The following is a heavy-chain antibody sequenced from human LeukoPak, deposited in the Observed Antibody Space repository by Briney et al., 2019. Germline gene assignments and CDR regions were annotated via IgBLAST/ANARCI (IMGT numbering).Heavy chain of an antibody. CDR3: ARSSDGDYYYYFDY. D-gene: IGHD4-17*01. CDR1: GFTFSSYA. Sequence: GGSLRLSCAASGFTFSSYAMSWVRQAPGKGLEWVSIISGSGGSTYYADSVKGRFTISRDNSKNTLYLQMNSLRAEDTAVYYCARSSDGDYYYYFDYWGQGTLVTVSS. CDR2: ISGSGGST. J-gene: IGHJ4*02. V-gene: IGHV3-23*01.